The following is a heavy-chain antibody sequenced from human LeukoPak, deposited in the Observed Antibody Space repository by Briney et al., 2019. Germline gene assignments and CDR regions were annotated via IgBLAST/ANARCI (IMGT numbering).Heavy chain of an antibody. D-gene: IGHD3-22*01. CDR3: ARAQLDSSGYFLAIDY. V-gene: IGHV1-2*02. CDR2: INPNSGGT. CDR1: GYTFTDYY. Sequence: ASVKVSCKASGYTFTDYYMHWVRQAPGQGLEWMGWINPNSGGTDYAQKFQGRVTMTRDTSISTAYMELSRLRSDDTAVYYRARAQLDSSGYFLAIDYWGQGTLVTVSS. J-gene: IGHJ4*02.